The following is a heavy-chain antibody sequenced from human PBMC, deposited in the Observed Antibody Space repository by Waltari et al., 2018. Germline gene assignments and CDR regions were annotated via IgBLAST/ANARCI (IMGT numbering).Heavy chain of an antibody. V-gene: IGHV3-21*01. CDR2: ISSSSSYI. CDR1: GFTFSSYS. Sequence: EVQLVESGGGLVKPGGSLRLSCAASGFTFSSYSMNWVRQAPGKGLEWVSSISSSSSYIYYADSVKGRFTISRDNAKNSLYLQMNSLRAEDTAVYYCARASLTIFGGARYYFDYWGQGTLVIVSS. D-gene: IGHD3-3*01. J-gene: IGHJ4*02. CDR3: ARASLTIFGGARYYFDY.